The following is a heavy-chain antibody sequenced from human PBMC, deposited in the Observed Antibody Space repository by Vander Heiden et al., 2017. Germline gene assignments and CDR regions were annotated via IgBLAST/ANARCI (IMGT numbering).Heavy chain of an antibody. CDR3: ARLGLDIVVVPAAKGNYYYYGMDV. V-gene: IGHV5-51*07. CDR1: GSSFTTYW. CDR2: IYPGDSDT. D-gene: IGHD2-2*03. Sequence: ELQLVQSGAVVKKPAESLKISCTRSGSSFTTYWIGWVHQLPGKGLEWMGIIYPGDSDTRYSPSFQGQVTISADKSISTAYLQWSSLKASDTAMYYCARLGLDIVVVPAAKGNYYYYGMDVWGQGTTVTVSS. J-gene: IGHJ6*02.